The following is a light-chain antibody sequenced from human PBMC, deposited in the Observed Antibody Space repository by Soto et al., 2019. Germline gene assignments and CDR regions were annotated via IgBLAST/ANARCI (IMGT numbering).Light chain of an antibody. CDR3: QQYVSSPKWT. J-gene: IGKJ1*01. CDR1: QSVGSSY. V-gene: IGKV3-20*01. Sequence: EIVLTQSPGTLSLSPGERATLSCRASQSVGSSYLAWYQQKPGQAPRLLIYGASSRATGIPDRFSGSGSGTDFTLTISRLEPEDFAVYYCQQYVSSPKWTFGQGTKVEIK. CDR2: GAS.